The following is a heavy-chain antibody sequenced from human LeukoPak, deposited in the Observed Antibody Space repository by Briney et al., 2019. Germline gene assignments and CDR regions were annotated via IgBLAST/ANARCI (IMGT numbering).Heavy chain of an antibody. Sequence: GGSLRLSCAASGFIFNNYTMSWVRRAPGKGLEWVSAISGSGGSTYYADSVKGRFTISRDNSKNTLYLQMSSLRAEDTALYYCAKEAYPTMTAVYYYGMGVWGLGTTVTVSS. D-gene: IGHD4-17*01. J-gene: IGHJ6*02. CDR2: ISGSGGST. CDR3: AKEAYPTMTAVYYYGMGV. V-gene: IGHV3-23*01. CDR1: GFIFNNYT.